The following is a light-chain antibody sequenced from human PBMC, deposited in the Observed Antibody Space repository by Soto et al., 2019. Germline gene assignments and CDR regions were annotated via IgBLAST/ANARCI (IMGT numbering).Light chain of an antibody. CDR3: HQYNSWPPGT. CDR2: DAS. CDR1: QSISRS. Sequence: IVLTQSPAILSVSPGERATLPCRASQSISRSLAWYQQKPGQAPRLLISDASTRATGIPARFSGSGSGTEFTLTISSLQSEDFALYYCHQYNSWPPGTFGQGTKVDIK. V-gene: IGKV3-15*01. J-gene: IGKJ2*01.